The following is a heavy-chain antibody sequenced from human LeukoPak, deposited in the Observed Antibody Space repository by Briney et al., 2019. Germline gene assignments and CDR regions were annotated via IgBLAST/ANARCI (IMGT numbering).Heavy chain of an antibody. J-gene: IGHJ6*03. D-gene: IGHD3-22*01. CDR3: ARVDNYYDSSGYYMDV. Sequence: PSETLSLTCTVSGGSISSYYWSWIRQPPGKGLEWIGYIYYSGSTNYNPSLKSRVTISVDTSKNQFSLKLSSVTAADTAVYYCARVDNYYDSSGYYMDVWGKGTTVTASS. CDR1: GGSISSYY. CDR2: IYYSGST. V-gene: IGHV4-59*01.